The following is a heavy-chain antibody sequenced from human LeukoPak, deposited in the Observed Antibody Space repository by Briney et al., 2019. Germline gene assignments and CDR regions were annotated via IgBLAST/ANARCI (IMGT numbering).Heavy chain of an antibody. J-gene: IGHJ4*02. V-gene: IGHV3-30*02. CDR3: ASRPTGFDWGPFDY. Sequence: GGSLRLSCAASGFLFSNYGMHWVRLPPGKGLEWVAFFRYDGNHEYYADSVKGRFTFSRDNSKNTLFLQMDSLRTEDTAVYYCASRPTGFDWGPFDYWGQGTLVTVSS. D-gene: IGHD5-12*01. CDR2: FRYDGNHE. CDR1: GFLFSNYG.